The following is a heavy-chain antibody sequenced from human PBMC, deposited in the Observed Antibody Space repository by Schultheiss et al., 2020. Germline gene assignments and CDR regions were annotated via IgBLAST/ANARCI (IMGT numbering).Heavy chain of an antibody. D-gene: IGHD3-3*01. CDR2: IYHSGST. Sequence: SETLSLTCTVSGGSIINGAYYWSWIRQHPGRGLEWIGYIYHSGSTYYNPSLKSRVTISVDRSKNQFSLKLSSVTAADTAVYYCARSPSGYYIDYWGQGTLVTVSS. CDR3: ARSPSGYYIDY. V-gene: IGHV4-30-2*01. CDR1: GGSIINGAYY. J-gene: IGHJ4*02.